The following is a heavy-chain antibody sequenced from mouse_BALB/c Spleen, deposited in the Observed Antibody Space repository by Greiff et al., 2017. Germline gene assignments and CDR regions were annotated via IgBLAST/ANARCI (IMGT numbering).Heavy chain of an antibody. Sequence: EVQLQQSGPELVKPGASVKISCKASGYSLTGYYMHWVKQSHVKSLEWIGRINPYNGATSYNQNFKDKASLTVDKSSSTAYMELHSLTSEDSAVYYCARGWGNFDYWGQGTTLTVSS. CDR1: GYSLTGYY. J-gene: IGHJ2*01. V-gene: IGHV1-31*01. D-gene: IGHD1-1*02. CDR3: ARGWGNFDY. CDR2: INPYNGAT.